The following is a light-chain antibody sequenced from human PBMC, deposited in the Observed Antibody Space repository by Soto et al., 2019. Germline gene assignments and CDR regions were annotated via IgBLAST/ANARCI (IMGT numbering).Light chain of an antibody. CDR1: QGISSY. CDR3: QQLNSYPRT. Sequence: IPLTQSPSALSASVGDRVTITCRASQGISSYLAWYQQKPGQAPKLLIYAASSLQSGVPSRFSGSGYGTDFTLTISSLKPEDFATDYGQQLNSYPRTFGGGTKVESK. CDR2: AAS. J-gene: IGKJ4*01. V-gene: IGKV1-9*01.